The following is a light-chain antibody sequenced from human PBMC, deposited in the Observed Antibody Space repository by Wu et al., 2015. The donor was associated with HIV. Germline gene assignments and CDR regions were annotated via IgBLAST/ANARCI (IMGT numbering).Light chain of an antibody. J-gene: IGKJ4*01. V-gene: IGKV1-12*01. Sequence: QSPSSVSASVGDKITITCRASQDVSSALAWYQQKPGKAPKLLISAASTLQSGVPSRFSGSGSGTDFILTITNLQPEDFATYYCQQSHTFPLTFGGGTKVRIK. CDR2: AAS. CDR3: QQSHTFPLT. CDR1: QDVSSA.